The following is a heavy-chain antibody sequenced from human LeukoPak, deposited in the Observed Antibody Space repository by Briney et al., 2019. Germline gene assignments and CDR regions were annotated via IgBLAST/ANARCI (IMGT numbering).Heavy chain of an antibody. CDR3: ASGEDNSFDP. D-gene: IGHD3-3*01. Sequence: SETLSLTCTVSGGSISSYYWSWIRQPPGKGLEWIGYIYYSGSTNYNPSLKSRVTISVNTSKNQFSLKLSSVTAADTAGYYCASGEDNSFDPWGQGTLVTVSS. V-gene: IGHV4-59*01. CDR1: GGSISSYY. J-gene: IGHJ5*02. CDR2: IYYSGST.